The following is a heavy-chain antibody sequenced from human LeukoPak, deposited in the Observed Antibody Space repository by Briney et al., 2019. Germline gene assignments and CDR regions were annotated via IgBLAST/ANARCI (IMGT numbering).Heavy chain of an antibody. CDR2: AYSGGTT. J-gene: IGHJ4*02. CDR3: ARTYCDTTTCYRFDS. V-gene: IGHV4-61*02. D-gene: IGHD2-2*01. Sequence: SETLSLTCTVSSGSISGNGLYWNWIRQAAGKGLEWIGRAYSGGTTNYNPSLESRVTVSVDRSKNQFSLKMSSVTAADTAVYYCARTYCDTTTCYRFDSWGQGILVTVSS. CDR1: SGSISGNGLY.